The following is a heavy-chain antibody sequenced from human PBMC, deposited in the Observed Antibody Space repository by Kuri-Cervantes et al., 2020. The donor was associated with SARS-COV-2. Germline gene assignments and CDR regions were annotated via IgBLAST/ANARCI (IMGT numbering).Heavy chain of an antibody. CDR1: GGSISSYY. CDR2: IYTSGST. CDR3: ASSGGYSGLNWFDP. D-gene: IGHD5-12*01. V-gene: IGHV4-4*07. Sequence: SETLSLTCTVSGGSISSYYWSWIRQPAGKGLEWIGRIYTSGSTNYNPSLKSRVTMSVDTSKNQFSLKLSSVTAADTAVYYCASSGGYSGLNWFDPWGQGTLVTVSS. J-gene: IGHJ5*02.